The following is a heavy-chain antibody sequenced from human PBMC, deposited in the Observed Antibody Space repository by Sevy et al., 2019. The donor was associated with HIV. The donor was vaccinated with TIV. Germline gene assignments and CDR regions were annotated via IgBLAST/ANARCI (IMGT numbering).Heavy chain of an antibody. D-gene: IGHD2-8*01. V-gene: IGHV3-23*01. J-gene: IGHJ4*02. CDR2: LSFGCGEI. Sequence: GGSLRLSCAASGFTFSKYSMSWVRQPPGKGLEWVSTLSFGCGEINHADSVKGRLTISRDNSKNSLYLQMNNLRAEDTAVYYCAREGCTKPHDYWGQGTLVTASS. CDR3: AREGCTKPHDY. CDR1: GFTFSKYS.